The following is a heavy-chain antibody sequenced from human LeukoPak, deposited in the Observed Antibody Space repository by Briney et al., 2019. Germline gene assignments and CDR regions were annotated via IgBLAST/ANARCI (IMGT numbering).Heavy chain of an antibody. D-gene: IGHD3-10*01. CDR3: ARGGFLLWFGEFY. CDR2: IPTSGISV. CDR1: GFSFSRFY. V-gene: IGHV3-11*04. Sequence: GGSLRLSCAASGFSFSRFYMSWVRQTPGKALEWISYIPTSGISVQYADSVKGRFTISRDNSKNTLYLQMNSLRAEDTAVYYCARGGFLLWFGEFYWGQGTLVTVSS. J-gene: IGHJ4*02.